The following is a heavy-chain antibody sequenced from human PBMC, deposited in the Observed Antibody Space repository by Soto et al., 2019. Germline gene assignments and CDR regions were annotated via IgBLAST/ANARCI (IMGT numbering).Heavy chain of an antibody. V-gene: IGHV3-23*01. CDR2: ILVGGST. Sequence: GSLRLSCAVSGFICSSYDMSWVRQAPGKGLEWVSTILVGGSTHYEDAVKGRFTISRDTSKNTVYLQMNSLTAGDTAVYYCAKATATSGGAFEIYGQGTMVTVSS. CDR1: GFICSSYD. J-gene: IGHJ3*02. D-gene: IGHD1-1*01. CDR3: AKATATSGGAFEI.